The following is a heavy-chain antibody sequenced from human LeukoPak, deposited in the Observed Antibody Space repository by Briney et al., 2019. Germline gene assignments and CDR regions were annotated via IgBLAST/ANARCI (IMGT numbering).Heavy chain of an antibody. CDR2: ISYDGSNK. J-gene: IGHJ3*02. V-gene: IGHV3-30-3*01. CDR3: ARPLYCSGGSPCAFDI. CDR1: GFTFSSYA. D-gene: IGHD2-15*01. Sequence: HPGRSLRLSCAASGFTFSSYAMHWVRQAPGKGLEWVAVISYDGSNKYYADSVKGRFTISRDNAKNSLYLQMNSLRAEDTAVYYCARPLYCSGGSPCAFDIWGQGTMVTVSS.